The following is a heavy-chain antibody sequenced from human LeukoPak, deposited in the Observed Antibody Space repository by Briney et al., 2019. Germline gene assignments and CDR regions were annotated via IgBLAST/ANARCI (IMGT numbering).Heavy chain of an antibody. CDR1: GGSFSGYY. Sequence: SETLSLTCAVYGGSFSGYYWSWIRQPPGKGLEWIGEIIHSGSTNYNPSLKSRVTILVDTSKNQFSLKLRSVTAADTAVYYCARLTRPLHPTDVWRKGTTVTDCS. CDR3: ARLTRPLHPTDV. CDR2: IIHSGST. V-gene: IGHV4-34*12. J-gene: IGHJ6*04. D-gene: IGHD5-24*01.